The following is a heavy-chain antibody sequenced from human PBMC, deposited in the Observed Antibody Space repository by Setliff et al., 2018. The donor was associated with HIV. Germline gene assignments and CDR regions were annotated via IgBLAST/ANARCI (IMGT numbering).Heavy chain of an antibody. J-gene: IGHJ3*02. Sequence: ASVKVSCKASEFTFTGYYIHWMRQAPGQGLEWMGWINPNSGGTNYAEKVQGRVTMTGDTSISTAYMELSSLRSDDTAVYYCARDWGSWDAFDIWGQGTLVTVSS. CDR1: EFTFTGYY. CDR2: INPNSGGT. CDR3: ARDWGSWDAFDI. V-gene: IGHV1-2*02. D-gene: IGHD3-16*01.